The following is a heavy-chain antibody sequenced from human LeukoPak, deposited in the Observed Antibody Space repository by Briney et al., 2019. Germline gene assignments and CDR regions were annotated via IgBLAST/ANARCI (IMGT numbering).Heavy chain of an antibody. V-gene: IGHV5-51*01. CDR3: ARQGGSFLSNFDY. J-gene: IGHJ4*02. D-gene: IGHD1-26*01. CDR1: GYSFTTYW. Sequence: GESLRISCKGSGYSFTTYWIGWVRQMPGKGVEWMGTIYPVVSDARYSPSFQGQVTISADKSISTAHLQWSSLKASDTAMYYCARQGGSFLSNFDYWGQGTLVTVSS. CDR2: IYPVVSDA.